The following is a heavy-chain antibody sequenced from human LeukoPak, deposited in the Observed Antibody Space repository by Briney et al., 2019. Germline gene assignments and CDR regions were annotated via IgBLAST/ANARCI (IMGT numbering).Heavy chain of an antibody. CDR2: ISYDGSNK. Sequence: GRSLRLSCAASGFTFSSYGMHWVRQAPGKGLEWVAVISYDGSNKYYADSVKGRFTISRDNSKNTLYLQMNSLRAEDTAVYYCAKDSHDYVWGSYSSFDYWGQGTLVTVSS. CDR3: AKDSHDYVWGSYSSFDY. V-gene: IGHV3-30*18. CDR1: GFTFSSYG. D-gene: IGHD3-16*01. J-gene: IGHJ4*02.